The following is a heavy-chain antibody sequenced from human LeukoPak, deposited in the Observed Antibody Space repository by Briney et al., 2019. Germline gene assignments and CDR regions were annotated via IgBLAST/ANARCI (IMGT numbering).Heavy chain of an antibody. CDR1: GFTFSSYG. CDR3: ASRGTTNFGVVEDY. Sequence: GGSLRLSCAASGFTFSSYGMHWVRQAPGKGLEWVAFIRYDGSNKYYADSVKGRFTISRDNAKNSVYLQMNSLRAEDTAVYYCASRGTTNFGVVEDYWGQGTLVTVSS. D-gene: IGHD3-3*01. V-gene: IGHV3-30*02. J-gene: IGHJ4*02. CDR2: IRYDGSNK.